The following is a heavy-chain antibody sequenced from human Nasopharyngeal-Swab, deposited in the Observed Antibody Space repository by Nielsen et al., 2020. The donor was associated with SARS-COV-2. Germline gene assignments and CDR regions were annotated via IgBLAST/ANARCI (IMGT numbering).Heavy chain of an antibody. Sequence: LVKVSCKASGYTFNNYYIHWVRQAPGQGLEWMGMINPGSGGTTYAQKFQGRVTMTRDTSTSTVFMDLSSLRSEDTAVYYCARRGRCSGSSCDMDVWGQGTTVTVSS. V-gene: IGHV1-46*02. CDR2: INPGSGGT. CDR3: ARRGRCSGSSCDMDV. D-gene: IGHD2-2*01. CDR1: GYTFNNYY. J-gene: IGHJ6*02.